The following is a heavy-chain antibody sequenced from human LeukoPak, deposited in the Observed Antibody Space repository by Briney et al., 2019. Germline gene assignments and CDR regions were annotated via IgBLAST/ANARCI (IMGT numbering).Heavy chain of an antibody. CDR2: ISSSGGTM. J-gene: IGHJ4*02. CDR3: ARVAYCAGDCHHMDS. D-gene: IGHD2-21*02. CDR1: GFTFSSHG. Sequence: GGSLRLSCAASGFTFSSHGMNWVRQAPGKGLEWVSYISSSGGTMYYADSVKGRFTISRDNAKNSLYLQMNSLRTEDTAVYYCARVAYCAGDCHHMDSWGQGTLVTVSS. V-gene: IGHV3-48*03.